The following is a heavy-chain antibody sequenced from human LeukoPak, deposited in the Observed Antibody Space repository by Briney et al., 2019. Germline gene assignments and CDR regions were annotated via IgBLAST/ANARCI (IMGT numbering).Heavy chain of an antibody. V-gene: IGHV4-34*01. CDR1: GGSFSGYY. Sequence: SETLSLTCAVYGGSFSGYYWSWIRQPPGKGLEWIGEINHSGSTNYNPSLKSRVTISVDTSKNQFSLKLSPVTAADTAVYYCARGQSSTLLWSGHYFDYWGQGTLVTVSS. J-gene: IGHJ4*02. CDR2: INHSGST. D-gene: IGHD3-10*02. CDR3: ARGQSSTLLWSGHYFDY.